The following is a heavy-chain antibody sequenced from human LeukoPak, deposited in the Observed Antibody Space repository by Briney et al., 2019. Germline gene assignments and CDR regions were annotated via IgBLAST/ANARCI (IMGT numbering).Heavy chain of an antibody. J-gene: IGHJ4*02. D-gene: IGHD6-25*01. V-gene: IGHV4-59*01. Sequence: SETLSLTCTVSGGSISSYYWSWIRQPPGKGLEWIGYIYYSGSTNYNPSLKSRVTISVDTSKNQFSLKLSSVTAADTAVYYCARARVPYSSGWHEENYYFDYWGQGTLVTVSS. CDR1: GGSISSYY. CDR2: IYYSGST. CDR3: ARARVPYSSGWHEENYYFDY.